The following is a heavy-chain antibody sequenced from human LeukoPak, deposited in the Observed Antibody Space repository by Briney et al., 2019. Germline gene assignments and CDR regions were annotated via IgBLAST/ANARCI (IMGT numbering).Heavy chain of an antibody. V-gene: IGHV3-21*01. CDR3: ARDSAQLDYYYYYYMDV. D-gene: IGHD6-13*01. Sequence: GGSLRLSCAASGFTFSSHAMGWVRQAPGKGLEWVSAISSSSSYIYYADSVKGRFTISRDNAKNSLYLQMNSLRAEDTAVYYCARDSAQLDYYYYYYMDVWGKGTTVTVSS. J-gene: IGHJ6*03. CDR2: ISSSSSYI. CDR1: GFTFSSHA.